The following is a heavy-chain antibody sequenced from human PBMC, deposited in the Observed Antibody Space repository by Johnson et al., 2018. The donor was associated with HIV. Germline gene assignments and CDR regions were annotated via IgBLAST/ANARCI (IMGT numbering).Heavy chain of an antibody. CDR2: ISGSGGST. Sequence: VQLVESGGGVVRPGGSLRLSCAASGFTFDDYGMSWVRQAPGKGLEWVSAISGSGGSTYYADSVKGRFTISRDNSKNTLYLQMNSLRAEDTAVYYCAKDQYCTGGVCYSGAFDIWGQGTMVTVSS. D-gene: IGHD2-8*02. V-gene: IGHV3-23*04. CDR3: AKDQYCTGGVCYSGAFDI. J-gene: IGHJ3*02. CDR1: GFTFDDYG.